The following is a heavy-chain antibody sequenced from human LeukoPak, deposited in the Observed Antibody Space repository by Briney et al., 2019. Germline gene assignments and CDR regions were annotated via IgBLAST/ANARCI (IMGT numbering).Heavy chain of an antibody. V-gene: IGHV3-53*01. CDR3: ARGGLELRPAYFDY. D-gene: IGHD1-7*01. CDR2: IYPVGNT. J-gene: IGHJ4*02. Sequence: GGSLRLSRVPSGFTLSNNYMAWVRPAPGKGLEWVSIIYPVGNTYYADSVKGRFTISRDNSWNTVDLQMNSLRAEDTAVYYCARGGLELRPAYFDYWGKGTRVTVSS. CDR1: GFTLSNNY.